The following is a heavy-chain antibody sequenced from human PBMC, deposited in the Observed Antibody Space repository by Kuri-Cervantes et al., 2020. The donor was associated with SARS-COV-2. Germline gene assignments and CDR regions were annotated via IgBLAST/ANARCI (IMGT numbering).Heavy chain of an antibody. J-gene: IGHJ5*01. CDR3: TRVFSALLPAQIES. Sequence: GLLRLNCTAHGFTFGDYAMSWIRQAPGKGLECVGFIRSKAYGGTTEYAASVKDRCTISRDDSKSIAYLQMNSLRTEDTAVYYCTRVFSALLPAQIESWGQGTLVTVSS. CDR2: IRSKAYGGTT. D-gene: IGHD2-2*01. V-gene: IGHV3-49*03. CDR1: GFTFGDYA.